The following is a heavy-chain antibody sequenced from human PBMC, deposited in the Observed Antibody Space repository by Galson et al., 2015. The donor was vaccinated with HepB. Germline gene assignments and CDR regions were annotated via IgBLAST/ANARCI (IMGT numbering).Heavy chain of an antibody. CDR3: ARGGYLYYSGTYMGAY. CDR1: RFNFNTYG. D-gene: IGHD1-7*01. Sequence: SLRLSCATSRFNFNTYGMHWVRQAPGKGLEWVAVIWYDGSNKYYADSVKGRFTISRDNSRTTLYLQMNSLRADDTAVYYCARGGYLYYSGTYMGAYWGQGTLVTVSS. CDR2: IWYDGSNK. J-gene: IGHJ4*02. V-gene: IGHV3-33*01.